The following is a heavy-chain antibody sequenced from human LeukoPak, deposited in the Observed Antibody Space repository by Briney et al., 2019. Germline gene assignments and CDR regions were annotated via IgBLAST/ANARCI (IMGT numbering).Heavy chain of an antibody. V-gene: IGHV1-69*01. Sequence: SVKVSCKASGGTFSSYAISWVRQAPGQGLEWMGGIIPIFGTANYAQKFQGRVTITADESTSTAYMELSSLRSEDTAVYYCARNDYYGSGSYSDVDYWGQGTLVTVSS. CDR1: GGTFSSYA. D-gene: IGHD3-10*01. J-gene: IGHJ4*02. CDR3: ARNDYYGSGSYSDVDY. CDR2: IIPIFGTA.